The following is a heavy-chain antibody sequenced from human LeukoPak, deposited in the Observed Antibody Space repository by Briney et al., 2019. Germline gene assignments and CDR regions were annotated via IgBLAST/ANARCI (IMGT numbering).Heavy chain of an antibody. CDR2: IYTSGST. Sequence: PSETLSLTCTVSGYSLSSGFFCDWIRQPAGKGLEWIGRIYTSGSTNYNPSLKSRVTISVDTSKNQFSLKLSSVTAADTAVYYCARESPKPVLRFLEWLFDYWGQGTLVTVSS. D-gene: IGHD3-3*01. V-gene: IGHV4-61*02. CDR1: GYSLSSGFF. J-gene: IGHJ4*02. CDR3: ARESPKPVLRFLEWLFDY.